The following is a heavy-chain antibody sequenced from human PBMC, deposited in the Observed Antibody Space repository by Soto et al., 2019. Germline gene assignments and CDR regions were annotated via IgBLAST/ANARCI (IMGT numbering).Heavy chain of an antibody. V-gene: IGHV3-11*01. CDR1: GFTFSYYY. D-gene: IGHD3-3*01. Sequence: PGGSLRLSCAASGFTFSYYYMSWIRQAPGKGLEWVSYISSSGSTIYYADSVKGRFTISRDNAKNSLYLQMNSLRAEDTAVYYCAREGGVYDFWSGYYANDAFDIWGQGTMVTVSS. J-gene: IGHJ3*02. CDR3: AREGGVYDFWSGYYANDAFDI. CDR2: ISSSGSTI.